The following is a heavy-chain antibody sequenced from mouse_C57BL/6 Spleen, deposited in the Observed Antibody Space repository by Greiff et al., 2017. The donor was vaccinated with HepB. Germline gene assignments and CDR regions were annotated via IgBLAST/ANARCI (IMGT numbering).Heavy chain of an antibody. CDR1: GYTFTDYY. J-gene: IGHJ1*03. V-gene: IGHV1-19*01. CDR3: AHNYYGSSYWYFDV. Sequence: EVQLQQSGPVLVKPGASVKMSCKASGYTFTDYYMNWVKQSHGKSLEWIGVINPYNGGTSYNQKFKGKATLTVDKSSSTAYMELNSLTSEDSAVYYCAHNYYGSSYWYFDVWGTGTTVTVSS. D-gene: IGHD1-1*01. CDR2: INPYNGGT.